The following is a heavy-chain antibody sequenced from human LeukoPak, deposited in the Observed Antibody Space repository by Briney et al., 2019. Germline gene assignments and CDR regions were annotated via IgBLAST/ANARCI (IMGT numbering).Heavy chain of an antibody. CDR1: GYTLTELP. D-gene: IGHD6-19*01. V-gene: IGHV1-24*01. J-gene: IGHJ4*02. Sequence: GASVKVSCKVSGYTLTELPMHWVRQAPGKGLEWMGGFDPEDGETIYAQKFQGRVTMTEDTSTDTAYMELSSLRSEDTAVYYCATSWGIAVAGHVGAFDYWGQGTLVTVSS. CDR2: FDPEDGET. CDR3: ATSWGIAVAGHVGAFDY.